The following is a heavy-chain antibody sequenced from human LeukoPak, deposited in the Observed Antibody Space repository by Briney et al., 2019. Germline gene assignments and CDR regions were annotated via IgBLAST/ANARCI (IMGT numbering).Heavy chain of an antibody. J-gene: IGHJ4*02. V-gene: IGHV1-2*02. D-gene: IGHD3-10*01. CDR2: INPNSGGT. CDR3: ASGSPTYSDY. CDR1: GGTFSSYA. Sequence: ASVKVSCKASGGTFSSYAISWVRQAPGQGLEWMGWINPNSGGTNYAQKFQGTVTMTRDTSISTAYMELSRLRSDDTAVYYCASGSPTYSDYWGQGTLVTVSS.